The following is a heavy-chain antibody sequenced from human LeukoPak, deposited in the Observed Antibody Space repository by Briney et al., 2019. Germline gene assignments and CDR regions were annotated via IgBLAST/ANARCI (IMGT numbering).Heavy chain of an antibody. V-gene: IGHV4-4*07. CDR3: ARGGISTSLDY. Sequence: PSETLSLTCTVSGDSIRSNYWSWIRQPAGKGLEWIGRIYGSGSTNYNPSLKGRVTMSVDTSQSQFSLRVSSATAADTAVYYCARGGISTSLDYWGQGTLVTVAS. CDR1: GDSIRSNY. CDR2: IYGSGST. D-gene: IGHD2-2*01. J-gene: IGHJ4*02.